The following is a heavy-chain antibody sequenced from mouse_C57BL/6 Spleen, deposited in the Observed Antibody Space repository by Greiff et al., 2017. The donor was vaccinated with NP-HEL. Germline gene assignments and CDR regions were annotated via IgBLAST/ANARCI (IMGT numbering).Heavy chain of an antibody. CDR3: ARNYGSSRSWFAY. CDR1: GYTFTSYW. CDR2: IDPSDSYT. D-gene: IGHD1-1*01. J-gene: IGHJ3*01. V-gene: IGHV1-69*01. Sequence: QVQLQQSGAELVMPGASVKLSCKASGYTFTSYWMHWVKQRPGQGLEWIGEIDPSDSYTNYNQKFKGKSTLTVDKSSSTAYMQLSSLTSEDSAVYYCARNYGSSRSWFAYWGQGTLVTVSA.